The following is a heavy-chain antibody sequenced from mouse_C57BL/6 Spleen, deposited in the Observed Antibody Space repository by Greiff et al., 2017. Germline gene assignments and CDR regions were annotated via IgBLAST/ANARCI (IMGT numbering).Heavy chain of an antibody. CDR2: ISDGGSYT. D-gene: IGHD1-1*01. CDR1: GFTFSSYA. CDR3: EREGITTGVDY. Sequence: EVQRVESGGGLVKPGGSLKLSCAASGFTFSSYAMSWVRQTPEKRLEWVATISDGGSYTYYPDNVKGRFTISRANAKNTLYLQMSQLKSEDTAMYYCEREGITTGVDYWGEGTTLTVST. J-gene: IGHJ2*01. V-gene: IGHV5-4*01.